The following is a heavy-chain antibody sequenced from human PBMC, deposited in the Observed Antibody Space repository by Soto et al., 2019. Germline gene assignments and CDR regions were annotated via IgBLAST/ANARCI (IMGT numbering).Heavy chain of an antibody. D-gene: IGHD5-18*01. CDR1: GDSINSDGYY. CDR2: IYYSGRT. Sequence: QVQLQESGPGLVKPSQTLSLTCTVSGDSINSDGYYWNWIRQHPGKGLEWIGYIYYSGRTYYNPSLKSRITMSLDTSQSLFSLELSSVTAADTAVYYCARGGHSFGFYFYYYMDVWGKGTTVTVSS. J-gene: IGHJ6*03. V-gene: IGHV4-31*03. CDR3: ARGGHSFGFYFYYYMDV.